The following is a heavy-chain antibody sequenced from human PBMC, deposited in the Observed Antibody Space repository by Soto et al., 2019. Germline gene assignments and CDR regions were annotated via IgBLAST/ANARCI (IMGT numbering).Heavy chain of an antibody. V-gene: IGHV3-66*01. CDR1: GFTVSSNY. CDR3: ASISYDFWSGYYRADAFDI. D-gene: IGHD3-3*01. J-gene: IGHJ3*02. Sequence: EVQLVESGGGLVRPGGSLRLSCAASGFTVSSNYMSWVRQAPGKGLEWVSVIYSGGSTYYADSVKGRFTISRDNSKNTLYLQMNSLRAEDTAVYYCASISYDFWSGYYRADAFDIWGQGTMVTVSS. CDR2: IYSGGST.